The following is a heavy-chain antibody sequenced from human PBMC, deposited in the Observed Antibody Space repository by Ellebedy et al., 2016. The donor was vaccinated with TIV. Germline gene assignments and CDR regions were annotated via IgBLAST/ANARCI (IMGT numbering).Heavy chain of an antibody. J-gene: IGHJ4*02. CDR2: IYYSGST. D-gene: IGHD3-22*01. Sequence: MPSETLSLTCTVSGGSISTYYWSWIRQPPGKGLEWIGYIYYSGSTTYNPSLESRVTISVDASGNQFSLKVTSVTAADTAVYYCARFPYHYDTSGYYSSIWGQGTLVTVSS. CDR3: ARFPYHYDTSGYYSSI. CDR1: GGSISTYY. V-gene: IGHV4-59*01.